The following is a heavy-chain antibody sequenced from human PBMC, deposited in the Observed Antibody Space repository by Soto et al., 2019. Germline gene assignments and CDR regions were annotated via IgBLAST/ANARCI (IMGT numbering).Heavy chain of an antibody. CDR1: GFNFYYAW. V-gene: IGHV3-15*01. D-gene: IGHD6-19*01. Sequence: EVQLVESGGGLVKPGGSLRLSCATSGFNFYYAWMTWVRQAPGKGLEWVGRIKSKPGGETRDYATPVKGRFTISRDDSRNTVFLQMYSLDTDHTAAYYCAMVYTVDHPTFANWGQGTLVTVSP. CDR2: IKSKPGGETR. J-gene: IGHJ4*02. CDR3: AMVYTVDHPTFAN.